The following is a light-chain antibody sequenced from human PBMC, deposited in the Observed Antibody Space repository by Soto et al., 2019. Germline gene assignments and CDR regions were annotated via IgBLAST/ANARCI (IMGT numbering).Light chain of an antibody. CDR1: QSISSW. J-gene: IGKJ1*01. V-gene: IGKV1-5*01. Sequence: DIPMTQSPSTLSASVGDRVTITCRASQSISSWLAWYQQKPGKAPELLIYDASSLESGVPSRFSGSGSGTEFTLTISSLQPDDFATYYCQQYNSYWKTFGQGTKVEIK. CDR2: DAS. CDR3: QQYNSYWKT.